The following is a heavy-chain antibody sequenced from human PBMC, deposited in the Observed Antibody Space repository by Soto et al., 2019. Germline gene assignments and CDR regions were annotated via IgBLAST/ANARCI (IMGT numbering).Heavy chain of an antibody. CDR2: IWHDGSNK. CDR1: GFIFSSYG. CDR3: ASGTLTGPFDY. D-gene: IGHD1-1*01. Sequence: QVQLVESGGGVVQPGRSLRLSCAASGFIFSSYGMHWVRQAPGKGLEWVAVIWHDGSNKFYADSVKGRFTISRDNSKNTLYLQMNSLRVEDTAVYYWASGTLTGPFDYWGQGTLVTVSS. J-gene: IGHJ4*02. V-gene: IGHV3-33*01.